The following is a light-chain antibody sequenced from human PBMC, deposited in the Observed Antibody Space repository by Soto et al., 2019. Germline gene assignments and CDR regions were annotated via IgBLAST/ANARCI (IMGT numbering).Light chain of an antibody. CDR3: QSYDSILSTYV. J-gene: IGLJ1*01. CDR1: SSNIGAGYD. V-gene: IGLV1-40*01. Sequence: QLVLTQPPSVSGAPGQRVTISCTGSSSNIGAGYDVHWYQQLPGTAPKLLIYGNNNRPSGVPDRFSGSKSGTSASLAITGLQAEDEADYYCQSYDSILSTYVFGTGTKLTVL. CDR2: GNN.